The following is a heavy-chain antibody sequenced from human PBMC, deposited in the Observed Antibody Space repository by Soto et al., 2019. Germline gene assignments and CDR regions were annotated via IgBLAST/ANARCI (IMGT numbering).Heavy chain of an antibody. D-gene: IGHD7-27*01. CDR2: ISGSGVNA. J-gene: IGHJ2*01. CDR3: ARKPHWEYWYFDL. Sequence: EVQLVVSGGSVIRPGGSLRLSCAASGFAFQNHGMDWVRQVPGKGLEWVAVISGSGVNAGYADSVKGRFTISRDNGDNSLYLEINNLGVEDTALYHCARKPHWEYWYFDLWGRGTLVTVSS. V-gene: IGHV3-20*01. CDR1: GFAFQNHG.